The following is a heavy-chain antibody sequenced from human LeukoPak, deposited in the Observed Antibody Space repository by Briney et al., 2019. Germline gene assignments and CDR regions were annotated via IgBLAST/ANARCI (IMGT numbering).Heavy chain of an antibody. J-gene: IGHJ4*02. Sequence: GSSVKVSCKASGGTFSSYAISWVRQAPGQGLEWMGGIIPIFGTANYAQKFQGRVTITADESTSTAYMELSSLRSEDTAVYYCARERVHTIFGVVIYYYFDYWGQGTLVTVSS. CDR3: ARERVHTIFGVVIYYYFDY. D-gene: IGHD3-3*01. CDR2: IIPIFGTA. V-gene: IGHV1-69*01. CDR1: GGTFSSYA.